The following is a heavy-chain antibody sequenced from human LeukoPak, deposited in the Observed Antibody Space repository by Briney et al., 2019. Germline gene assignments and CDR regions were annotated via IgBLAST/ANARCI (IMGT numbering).Heavy chain of an antibody. CDR1: GFTSYDYG. D-gene: IGHD3-22*01. V-gene: IGHV3-43*02. J-gene: IGHJ4*02. CDR3: AKDWGAYYDSSGFYSGDFDY. CDR2: IRGDGGST. Sequence: GGSLRLSCADSGFTSYDYGMHWVRQAPGKGLEWVSLIRGDGGSTYYADSVKGGFTISRDNSRNSLYLQMYSLRPEDTALYYCAKDWGAYYDSSGFYSGDFDYWGQGTLVTVCS.